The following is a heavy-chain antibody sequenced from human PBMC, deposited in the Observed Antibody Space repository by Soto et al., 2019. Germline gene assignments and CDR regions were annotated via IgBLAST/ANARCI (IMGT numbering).Heavy chain of an antibody. J-gene: IGHJ1*01. CDR1: GGSISTYY. D-gene: IGHD5-12*01. Sequence: PSETLSLTCTVSGGSISTYYWNWIRQTPGKGLEWIGYIHHSGRTNYNPSLRSRVTISVDTSKNQFSLKLTSVTAADSAIYYCARTVDDSVVTPPSDLHPWGQGALVPVAS. CDR3: ARTVDDSVVTPPSDLHP. V-gene: IGHV4-59*01. CDR2: IHHSGRT.